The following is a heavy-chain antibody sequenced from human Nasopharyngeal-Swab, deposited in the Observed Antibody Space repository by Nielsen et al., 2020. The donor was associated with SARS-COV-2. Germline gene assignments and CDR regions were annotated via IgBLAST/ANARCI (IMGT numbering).Heavy chain of an antibody. D-gene: IGHD3-10*01. V-gene: IGHV4-31*03. CDR1: GGSISSGGYY. Sequence: SETLSLTCTISGGSISSGGYYWSWIRQHPGKGLEWIGYIYYSGSTYYNPSLKSRVTISVDTSKNQFSLKLSSVTAADTAVYYCARERGELLVYYYHYMDVWGKGTTVTVSS. J-gene: IGHJ6*03. CDR2: IYYSGST. CDR3: ARERGELLVYYYHYMDV.